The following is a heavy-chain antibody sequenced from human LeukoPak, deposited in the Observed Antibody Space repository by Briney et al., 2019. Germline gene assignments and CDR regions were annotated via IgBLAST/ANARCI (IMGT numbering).Heavy chain of an antibody. CDR1: GYTFTDYY. J-gene: IGHJ1*01. CDR3: ARLAAVPG. Sequence: ASVKVSCKASGYTFTDYYLHWVRQAPGQGLEWMGWIHPNSGGTNYAQKFQGKVAMTRDTSISTAYMELSSLRSDDTAVYYCARLAAVPGWGQGTLVTVSS. CDR2: IHPNSGGT. V-gene: IGHV1-2*02. D-gene: IGHD6-19*01.